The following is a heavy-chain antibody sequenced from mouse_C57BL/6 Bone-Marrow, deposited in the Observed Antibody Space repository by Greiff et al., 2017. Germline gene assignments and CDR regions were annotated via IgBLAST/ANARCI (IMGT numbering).Heavy chain of an antibody. D-gene: IGHD1-1*01. J-gene: IGHJ1*03. CDR3: TREDYYGSSHWYFDV. V-gene: IGHV5-9-1*02. Sequence: EVHLVESGEGLVKPGGSLKLSCAASGFTFSSYAMSWVRQTPEKRLEWVAYISSGGDYIYYADTVKGRFTISRDNARNTLYLQMSSLKSEDTAMYYCTREDYYGSSHWYFDVWGTGTTVTVSS. CDR2: ISSGGDYI. CDR1: GFTFSSYA.